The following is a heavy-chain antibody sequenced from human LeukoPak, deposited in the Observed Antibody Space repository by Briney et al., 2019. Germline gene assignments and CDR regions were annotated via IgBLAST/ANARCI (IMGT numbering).Heavy chain of an antibody. V-gene: IGHV3-23*01. CDR1: GFTFSSYA. Sequence: GGSLRLSCAASGFTFSSYAMSWVRQAPGKGLEWVSAISGSGGSTYYADSVKGRFTISRDNSKNTLYLQMNSLRAEDTAVYYCAKDLGYSSSSPFDYWGQGTLATVSP. D-gene: IGHD6-6*01. CDR3: AKDLGYSSSSPFDY. CDR2: ISGSGGST. J-gene: IGHJ4*02.